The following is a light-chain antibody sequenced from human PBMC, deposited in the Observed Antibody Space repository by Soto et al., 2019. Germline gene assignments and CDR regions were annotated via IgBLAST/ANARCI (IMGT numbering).Light chain of an antibody. CDR2: GAS. V-gene: IGKV3-20*01. CDR3: QQYGSSPST. J-gene: IGKJ3*01. Sequence: EIVLTQSPGTLSLSPGEGATLSCRASQSVSGSYLAWYQQKPGQAPRLLIYGASRRATGIPDSFSGSGSGTDFTLTISRLEPEDFVVYYCQQYGSSPSTFGPGTTVDIK. CDR1: QSVSGSY.